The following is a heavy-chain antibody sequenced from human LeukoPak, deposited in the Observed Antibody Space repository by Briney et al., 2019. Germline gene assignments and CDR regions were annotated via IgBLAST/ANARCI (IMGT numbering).Heavy chain of an antibody. CDR3: AGQGYDFWSGYRYYFDY. D-gene: IGHD3-3*01. CDR1: GGSISSGSYY. CDR2: IYTSGST. J-gene: IGHJ4*02. Sequence: SKTLSLTCTVSGGSISSGSYYWSWIRQPAGRGLEWIGRIYTSGSTNYNPSLKSRVTISVDTSKNQFSLKLSSVTAADTAVYYCAGQGYDFWSGYRYYFDYWGQGTLVTVSS. V-gene: IGHV4-61*02.